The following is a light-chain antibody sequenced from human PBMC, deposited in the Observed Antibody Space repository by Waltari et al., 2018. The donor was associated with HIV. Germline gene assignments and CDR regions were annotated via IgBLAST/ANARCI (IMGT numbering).Light chain of an antibody. CDR1: ETVSSGY. CDR3: QQYGSSPLT. CDR2: GAS. J-gene: IGKJ4*01. Sequence: IVLTQSPGTVSLSPGESATLSCRADETVSSGYLAWYQQQPGQAPRLLIYGASIRASGVPDRFIGSGSGTDFTLTISRLEPEDFAVYLCQQYGSSPLTFGGGTRVEI. V-gene: IGKV3-20*01.